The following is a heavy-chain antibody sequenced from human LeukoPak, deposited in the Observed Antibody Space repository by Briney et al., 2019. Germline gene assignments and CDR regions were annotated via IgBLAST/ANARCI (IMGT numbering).Heavy chain of an antibody. J-gene: IGHJ5*02. V-gene: IGHV4-39*07. Sequence: SKTLSLTSRVSGDSITRGAYYWAWLRQPPGKGLEWIGSVYYSGSIKYNPSLKGRVSISRDMSKNQFSLNLNSVNATDTAVYYCARRDYAAWFDPWGQGTLVTVSS. CDR1: GDSITRGAYY. CDR3: ARRDYAAWFDP. D-gene: IGHD4/OR15-4a*01. CDR2: VYYSGSI.